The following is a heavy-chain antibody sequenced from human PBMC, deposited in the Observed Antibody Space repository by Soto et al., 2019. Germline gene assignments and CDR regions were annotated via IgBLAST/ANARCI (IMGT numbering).Heavy chain of an antibody. D-gene: IGHD7-27*01. CDR1: GGSFSGYY. J-gene: IGHJ5*02. V-gene: IGHV4-34*01. CDR3: ANLRTRRTGWFDP. Sequence: SETLSLTCAVYGGSFSGYYWSWIRQPPGKGLEWIGEINHSGSTNYNPSLKSRVTISVDTSKNQFSLKLSSVTAADTAVYYCANLRTRRTGWFDPWGQGTLVTVSS. CDR2: INHSGST.